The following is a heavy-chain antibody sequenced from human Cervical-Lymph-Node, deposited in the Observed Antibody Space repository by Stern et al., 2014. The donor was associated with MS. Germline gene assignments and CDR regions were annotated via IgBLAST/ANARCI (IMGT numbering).Heavy chain of an antibody. Sequence: VQLVESGAEVKKPGSSVKVSCKASGGTFNNNVISWVRQAPGQGLEWMGGIIPIFGTALSAQKFQGRVTITANESTRAVYMELSSLRSEDTAVYYCARAAYSTSSYNYWGQGTLVIVSS. J-gene: IGHJ4*02. D-gene: IGHD6-6*01. V-gene: IGHV1-69*01. CDR3: ARAAYSTSSYNY. CDR2: IIPIFGTA. CDR1: GGTFNNNV.